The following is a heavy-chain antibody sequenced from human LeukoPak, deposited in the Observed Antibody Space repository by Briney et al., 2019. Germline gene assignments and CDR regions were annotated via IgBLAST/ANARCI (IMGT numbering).Heavy chain of an antibody. CDR3: AGSMDTAMDYWFDP. CDR1: GYTFTSYD. D-gene: IGHD5-18*01. V-gene: IGHV1-8*01. J-gene: IGHJ5*02. Sequence: ASVKVSCKASGYTFTSYDINWVRQATGQGLEWMGWMNPNSGNTGYAQKFQGRVTMTRNTSISTAYMELSSLRSEDTAVYYCAGSMDTAMDYWFDPWGQGTLVTVSS. CDR2: MNPNSGNT.